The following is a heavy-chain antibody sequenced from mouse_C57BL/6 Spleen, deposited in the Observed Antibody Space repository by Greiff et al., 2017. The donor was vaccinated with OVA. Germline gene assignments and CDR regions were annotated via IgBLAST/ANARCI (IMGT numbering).Heavy chain of an antibody. Sequence: EAKLMESGGGLVKPGGSLKLSCAASGFTFSSYTMSWVRQTPEKRLEWVATISGGGGNTYYPDSVKGRFTISRDNAKNTLYLQMSSLRSEDTALYYCARQGGPYYAMDYWGQGTSVTVSS. V-gene: IGHV5-9*01. CDR1: GFTFSSYT. CDR3: ARQGGPYYAMDY. CDR2: ISGGGGNT. J-gene: IGHJ4*01.